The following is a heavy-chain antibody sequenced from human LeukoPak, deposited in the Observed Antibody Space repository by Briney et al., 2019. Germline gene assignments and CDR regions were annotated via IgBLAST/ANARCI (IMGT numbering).Heavy chain of an antibody. Sequence: ASVKDSCKASGYTFTGYYMHWVRQAPGQGLEWMGWINPNSGGTNYAQKFQGRVTMTRDTSISTAYMEVSRLRSDDTAVYYCARAAGGQQLDRKWGQGTLVTVSS. J-gene: IGHJ4*02. V-gene: IGHV1-2*02. CDR1: GYTFTGYY. CDR3: ARAAGGQQLDRK. CDR2: INPNSGGT. D-gene: IGHD6-13*01.